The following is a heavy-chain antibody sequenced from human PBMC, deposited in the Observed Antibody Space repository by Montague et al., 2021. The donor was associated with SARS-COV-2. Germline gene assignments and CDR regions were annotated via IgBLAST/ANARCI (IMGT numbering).Heavy chain of an antibody. V-gene: IGHV4-34*01. Sequence: SETLSLTCAVHGGSFSGYYWNWIRQPPGKGLEWIGEINHGGSTNYNPSLKSRLTISTDTSKNQFSLKLTSVAAADTAVYYCSRLRDGVVPSPILGVGPYFSYYYMDVWGKGTPVTVSS. CDR3: SRLRDGVVPSPILGVGPYFSYYYMDV. CDR2: INHGGST. CDR1: GGSFSGYY. J-gene: IGHJ6*03. D-gene: IGHD3-10*01.